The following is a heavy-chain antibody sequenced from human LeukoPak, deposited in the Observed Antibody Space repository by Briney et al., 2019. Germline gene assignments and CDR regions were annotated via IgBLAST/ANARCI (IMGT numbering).Heavy chain of an antibody. D-gene: IGHD2-15*01. CDR3: ARVRGRHCSGGSCYLDY. CDR1: GDTFSSYA. V-gene: IGHV1-69*04. CDR2: IIPILGIA. J-gene: IGHJ4*02. Sequence: SVKVSCKASGDTFSSYAISWVRQAPGQGLEWMGRIIPILGIANYAQKFQGRVTITADKSTSTAYMELSSLRSEDTAVYYCARVRGRHCSGGSCYLDYWGQGTLVTVSS.